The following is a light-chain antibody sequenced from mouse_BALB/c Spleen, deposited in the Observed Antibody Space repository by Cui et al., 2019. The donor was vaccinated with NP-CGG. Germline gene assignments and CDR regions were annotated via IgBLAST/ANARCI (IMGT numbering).Light chain of an antibody. V-gene: IGLV1*01. CDR3: ALWYSNHWV. J-gene: IGLJ1*01. CDR1: TGAVTTNNY. CDR2: GTN. Sequence: QSFVTQQPSPTTSPGETVTLTCRSSTGAVTTNNYANWVQEKPDHLFTGLIGGTNNRAPGVPARFSGSLIGDKAALTITGAQTEDEAIYFCALWYSNHWVFGGGTKLTVL.